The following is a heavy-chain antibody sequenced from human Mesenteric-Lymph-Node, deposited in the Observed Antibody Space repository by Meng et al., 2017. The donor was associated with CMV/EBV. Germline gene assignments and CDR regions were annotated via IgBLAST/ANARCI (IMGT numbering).Heavy chain of an antibody. D-gene: IGHD2-2*01. CDR3: ARDGSVRYCSGTSCYGDIYYYGMDV. Sequence: LTGAASGFTFSDYYMSWIRQAPGKGLEWVSYISSSGSTIYYADSVKGRFTISRDNAKNSLYLQMNSLRAEDTAVYYCARDGSVRYCSGTSCYGDIYYYGMDVWGQGTTVTVSS. J-gene: IGHJ6*02. CDR1: GFTFSDYY. V-gene: IGHV3-11*01. CDR2: ISSSGSTI.